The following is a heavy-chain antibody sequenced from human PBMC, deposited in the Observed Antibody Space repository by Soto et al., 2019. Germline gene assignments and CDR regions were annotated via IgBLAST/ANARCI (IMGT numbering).Heavy chain of an antibody. CDR3: TRGLENYSYFDY. J-gene: IGHJ4*02. CDR1: GITFSSYG. D-gene: IGHD1-7*01. CDR2: ISSRSSNI. V-gene: IGHV3-48*01. Sequence: GGSLRLSCAASGITFSSYGMNWVRQAPGKEQERVTFISSRSSNIYYAESVKGRFTISRDNAKNTLYVQMTSLRAEVTAVYYCTRGLENYSYFDYWGQGILVTVSS.